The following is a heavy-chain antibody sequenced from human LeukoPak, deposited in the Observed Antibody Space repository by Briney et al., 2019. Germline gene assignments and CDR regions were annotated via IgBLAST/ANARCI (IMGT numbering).Heavy chain of an antibody. Sequence: GWSLTLSFPASRFTFSSYAMNWVRQAPWKGLDGVSVINCSCCSPYYEDSVKGRFTISRDNSKTTLYLQMNSLRAEDTDVYYCAKGGTYYDYVWGSYRYFNFDYWGQGTLVTVSS. CDR1: RFTFSSYA. CDR2: INCSCCSP. J-gene: IGHJ4*02. D-gene: IGHD3-16*02. V-gene: IGHV3-23*01. CDR3: AKGGTYYDYVWGSYRYFNFDY.